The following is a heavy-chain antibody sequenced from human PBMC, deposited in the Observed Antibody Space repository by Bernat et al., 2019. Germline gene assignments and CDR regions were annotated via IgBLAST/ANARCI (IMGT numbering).Heavy chain of an antibody. CDR1: GFTFSSYS. V-gene: IGHV3-21*01. J-gene: IGHJ4*02. CDR2: ISSSSSYI. CDR3: ARDGTVEYYDSIGYRPFDY. D-gene: IGHD3-22*01. Sequence: EVQLVESGGGLVKPGGSLRLSCAASGFTFSSYSMNWVRQAPGKGLEWVSSISSSSSYIYYADSVKGRFTISRDNAKNSLYLQMNSLRAEDTAVYYCARDGTVEYYDSIGYRPFDYWGQGTLVTVSS.